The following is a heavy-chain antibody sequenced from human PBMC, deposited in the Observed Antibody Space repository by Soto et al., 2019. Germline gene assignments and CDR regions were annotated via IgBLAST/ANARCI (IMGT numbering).Heavy chain of an antibody. CDR3: VREGGYCSSTSCSDAFDI. D-gene: IGHD2-2*01. CDR1: GFTFSNYW. V-gene: IGHV3-74*01. Sequence: EVQVVESGGGLVQPGGSLRLSCAASGFTFSNYWMHWVRQIPGKGLVWVSRINSDGSSTSSADSVKGRFTISRDNAKNTLYLQMNSLRVEDTAVYYCVREGGYCSSTSCSDAFDIWGQGTMVTVSS. CDR2: INSDGSST. J-gene: IGHJ3*02.